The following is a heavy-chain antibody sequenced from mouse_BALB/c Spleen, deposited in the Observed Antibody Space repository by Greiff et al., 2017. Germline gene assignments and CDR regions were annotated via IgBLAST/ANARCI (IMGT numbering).Heavy chain of an antibody. CDR2: INSNGGST. V-gene: IGHV5-6-3*01. J-gene: IGHJ2*01. D-gene: IGHD1-1*01. CDR1: GFTFSSYG. CDR3: ARDPGYYGSTNYFDY. Sequence: EVHLVESGGGLVQPGGSLKLSCAASGFTFSSYGMSWVRQTPDKRLELVATINSNGGSTYYPDSVKGRFTISRDNAKNTLYLQMSSLKSEDTAMYYCARDPGYYGSTNYFDYWGQGTTLTVSS.